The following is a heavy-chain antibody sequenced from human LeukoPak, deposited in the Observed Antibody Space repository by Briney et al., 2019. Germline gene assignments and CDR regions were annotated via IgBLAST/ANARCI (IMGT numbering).Heavy chain of an antibody. CDR2: ISGSSSNI. V-gene: IGHV3-21*01. CDR3: ARSVWDIAAFFDY. Sequence: GGSLRLSCAASGFTFSSYSMNWVRQAPGKGLEWVSSISGSSSNIYYADSVKGRFTISRDNAKNSLYLQMNSLRAEDTAVYYCARSVWDIAAFFDYWGQGTLVTDSS. CDR1: GFTFSSYS. J-gene: IGHJ4*02. D-gene: IGHD6-6*01.